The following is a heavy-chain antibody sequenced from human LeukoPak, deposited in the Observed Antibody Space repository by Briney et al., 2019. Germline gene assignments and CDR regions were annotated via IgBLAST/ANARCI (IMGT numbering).Heavy chain of an antibody. D-gene: IGHD3-10*01. CDR3: ARDDGSGIDY. V-gene: IGHV3-21*01. J-gene: IGHJ4*02. CDR1: GFTFSSYS. CDR2: ISSSSSYI. Sequence: GGSLRLSCAASGFTFSSYSMNWVRQAPGKGLEWVSSISSSSSYIYYADSVKGRFTISRGNAKNSLYLQMNSLRAEDTAVYYCARDDGSGIDYWGQGTLVTVPS.